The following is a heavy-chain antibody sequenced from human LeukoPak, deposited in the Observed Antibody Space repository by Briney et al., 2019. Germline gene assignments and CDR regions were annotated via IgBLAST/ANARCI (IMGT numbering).Heavy chain of an antibody. CDR3: AREGVSGSYYFDY. V-gene: IGHV3-66*01. CDR2: IYSGGST. CDR1: GFTVSSNY. J-gene: IGHJ4*02. Sequence: GGSLRLSCAASGFTVSSNYMSWVRQAPGKGLEWVSVIYSGGSTYYADSVKGRFTISRDNSKNTLYLQMNSLRAEDTAVYYCAREGVSGSYYFDYWGRGTLVTVSS. D-gene: IGHD2-15*01.